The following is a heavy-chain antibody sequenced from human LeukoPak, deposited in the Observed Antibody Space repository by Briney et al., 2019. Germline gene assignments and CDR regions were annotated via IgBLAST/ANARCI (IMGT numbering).Heavy chain of an antibody. V-gene: IGHV4-34*01. J-gene: IGHJ4*02. D-gene: IGHD3-10*01. CDR2: INHSGST. CDR1: GGSFSGYY. CDR3: ARGFRRYYGSGSHFDY. Sequence: PSETLSLTCAVYGGSFSGYYWSWIRQPPGKGLEWIGEINHSGSTNYNPSLKSRVTISVDTSKNQFSLKLSSVTAADTAVYYCARGFRRYYGSGSHFDYWGQGTLVTVSS.